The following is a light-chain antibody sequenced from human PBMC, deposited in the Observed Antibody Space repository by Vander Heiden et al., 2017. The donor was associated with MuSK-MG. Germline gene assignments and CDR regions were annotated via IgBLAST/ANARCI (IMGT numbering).Light chain of an antibody. J-gene: IGKJ1*01. CDR2: DAP. CDR3: QQSHSIPRT. CDR1: QSISSY. Sequence: DIQMTQSPSSLSASVGDRVTITCRASQSISSYLNWYQQKPGKAPKVLIYDAPSLHTGVPSRFSGSGSGTDFTLTLSRLQPEDFATYYCQQSHSIPRTFGQGTKVEIK. V-gene: IGKV1-39*01.